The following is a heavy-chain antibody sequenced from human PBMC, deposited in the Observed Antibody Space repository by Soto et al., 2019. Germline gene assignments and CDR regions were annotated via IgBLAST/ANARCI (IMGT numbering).Heavy chain of an antibody. V-gene: IGHV1-18*04. CDR3: ARDLATYYYDSSGYYPFDY. Sequence: ASVKVSFKASGYTFTRYGISWLRQAPGQGLEWMGWISAYNGNTNYAQKLQGRVTMTTDTSTSTAYMELRSLRSDDTAVYYCARDLATYYYDSSGYYPFDYWGQGTLVTVSS. CDR1: GYTFTRYG. D-gene: IGHD3-22*01. J-gene: IGHJ4*02. CDR2: ISAYNGNT.